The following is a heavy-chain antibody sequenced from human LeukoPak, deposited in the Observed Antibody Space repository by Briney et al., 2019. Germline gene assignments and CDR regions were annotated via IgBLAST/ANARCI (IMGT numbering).Heavy chain of an antibody. CDR2: IYYSGNT. J-gene: IGHJ3*02. Sequence: PSETVSLTCTVSGGSISSSSYYWGWIRQPPGKGLEWIVSIYYSGNTYYNPSLKRRVTISVDTSKNQFSLKLSSVTAADTAVYYCAKDTAMAYDAFDIWGQGTMVTVSS. CDR3: AKDTAMAYDAFDI. CDR1: GGSISSSSYY. D-gene: IGHD5-18*01. V-gene: IGHV4-39*01.